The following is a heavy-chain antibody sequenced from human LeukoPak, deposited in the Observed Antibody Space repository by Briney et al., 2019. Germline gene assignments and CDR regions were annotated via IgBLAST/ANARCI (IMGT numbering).Heavy chain of an antibody. D-gene: IGHD5-18*01. V-gene: IGHV4-59*08. CDR2: IYYSGST. CDR3: ARQGGYVDTAMVSDY. J-gene: IGHJ4*02. CDR1: GGSISSYY. Sequence: SSETLSLTCTVSGGSISSYYWSWIRQPPGKGLEWIGSIYYSGSTYYNPSLKSRVTISVDTSKNQFSLKLSSVTAADTAVYYCARQGGYVDTAMVSDYWGQGTLVTVSS.